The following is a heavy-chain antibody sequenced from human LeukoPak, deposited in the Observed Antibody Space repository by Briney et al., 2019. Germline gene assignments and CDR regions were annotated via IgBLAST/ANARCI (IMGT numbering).Heavy chain of an antibody. CDR2: FDPEDGET. Sequence: ASVKVSCKVSGYTLTELSMHWVRQAPGKGLEWMGGFDPEDGETIYAQKFQDRVTMTEDTSTDTAYMELSSLRSEDTAVYYCAAIRMTTVTTYVFDYWGQGTLVTVSS. V-gene: IGHV1-24*01. J-gene: IGHJ4*02. D-gene: IGHD4-17*01. CDR3: AAIRMTTVTTYVFDY. CDR1: GYTLTELS.